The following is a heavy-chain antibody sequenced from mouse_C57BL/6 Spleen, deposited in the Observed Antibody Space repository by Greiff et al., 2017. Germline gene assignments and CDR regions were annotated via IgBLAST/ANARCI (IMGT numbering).Heavy chain of an antibody. D-gene: IGHD1-1*01. CDR3: ARWWYCGSSFDY. CDR1: GFTFTSYW. V-gene: IGHV1-55*01. Sequence: QVQLQQPGAELVKPGASVKLSCKASGFTFTSYWMTWVKQRPGQGLEWIGNIYPGGSSTNYNEKFKNKATLTVDKSSSTAYMQLSSLTSEDSAVYYCARWWYCGSSFDYWGQGTTLTVSS. J-gene: IGHJ2*01. CDR2: IYPGGSST.